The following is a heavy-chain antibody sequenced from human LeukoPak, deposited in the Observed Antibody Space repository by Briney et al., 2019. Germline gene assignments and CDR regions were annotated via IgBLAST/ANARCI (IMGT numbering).Heavy chain of an antibody. CDR2: INTGDGTI. D-gene: IGHD2-2*01. CDR1: GFTFSNYY. CDR3: ARDSPDIVVVPAATI. J-gene: IGHJ4*02. V-gene: IGHV3-11*04. Sequence: GGSLRLSCAASGFTFSNYYMSWFRQAPGKGLEWISYINTGDGTIYYADSVKGRFTISRDNAKNSLYLQMNSLRAEDTAVYYCARDSPDIVVVPAATIWGQGTLVTVSS.